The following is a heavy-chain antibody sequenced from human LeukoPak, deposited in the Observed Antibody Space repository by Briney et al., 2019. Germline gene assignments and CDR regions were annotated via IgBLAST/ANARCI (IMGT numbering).Heavy chain of an antibody. V-gene: IGHV4-39*01. CDR1: GGSISSSSYY. Sequence: SETLSLTCTVSGGSISSSSYYWGWIRQPPGKGLEWIGSIYYRGSTYYNPSLKSRVTISVDTSKDQFSLKVSSVTAADTAVYYCARRKAAAEAWFDPWGQGTLVTVSS. D-gene: IGHD6-25*01. CDR2: IYYRGST. J-gene: IGHJ5*02. CDR3: ARRKAAAEAWFDP.